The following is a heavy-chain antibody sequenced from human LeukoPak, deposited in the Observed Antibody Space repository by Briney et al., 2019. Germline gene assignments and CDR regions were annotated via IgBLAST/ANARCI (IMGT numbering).Heavy chain of an antibody. D-gene: IGHD6-19*01. J-gene: IGHJ3*02. V-gene: IGHV1-2*02. CDR2: INPNSGGT. Sequence: ASVKVSCKASGYTFTGYYMHWVRRAPGQGLEWMGWINPNSGGTNYAQKFQGRVTMTRDTSISTAYKELSRLRSDDTAVYYCARAGYSSGWYAFDIWGQGTMVTVSS. CDR3: ARAGYSSGWYAFDI. CDR1: GYTFTGYY.